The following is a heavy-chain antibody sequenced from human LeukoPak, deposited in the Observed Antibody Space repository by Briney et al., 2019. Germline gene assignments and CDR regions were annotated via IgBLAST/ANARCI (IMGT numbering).Heavy chain of an antibody. CDR2: MSAYNGNT. J-gene: IGHJ4*02. Sequence: GASEKVSCRASGYTFTSFGISWVRQAPGQGLGWMGWMSAYNGNTNYAQKLQGRVTMTTDTSTSTAYMELRSLRSDDTAVYYCARAPSLLDYWGQGTLVTVSS. CDR3: ARAPSLLDY. V-gene: IGHV1-18*04. CDR1: GYTFTSFG.